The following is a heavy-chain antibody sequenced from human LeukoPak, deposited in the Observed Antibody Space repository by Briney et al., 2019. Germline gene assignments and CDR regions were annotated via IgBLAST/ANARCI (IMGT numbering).Heavy chain of an antibody. CDR2: ISGSGGST. J-gene: IGHJ3*02. CDR3: AKDTRIVVPAARDAFDI. Sequence: GGSLRLSCAASGFTFSSYAMSWVRQAPGKELEWVSAISGSGGSTYYADSVKGRFTISRDNSKNTLYLQMNSLRAEDTAVYYCAKDTRIVVPAARDAFDIWGQGTMVTVSS. D-gene: IGHD2-2*01. CDR1: GFTFSSYA. V-gene: IGHV3-23*01.